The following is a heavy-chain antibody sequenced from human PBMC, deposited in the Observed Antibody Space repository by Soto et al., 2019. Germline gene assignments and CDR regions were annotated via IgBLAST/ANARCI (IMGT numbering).Heavy chain of an antibody. CDR2: ISYDGSNK. V-gene: IGHV3-30-3*01. J-gene: IGHJ3*02. Sequence: GGSLRLSCTASGFTFSSYAMHWVRQAPGKGLEWVAVISYDGSNKYYADSVKGRFTISRDNSKNTLYLQMNSLRAEDTAVYYCARYIVVVTATYAFDIWGQGTMVTVSS. CDR1: GFTFSSYA. D-gene: IGHD2-21*02. CDR3: ARYIVVVTATYAFDI.